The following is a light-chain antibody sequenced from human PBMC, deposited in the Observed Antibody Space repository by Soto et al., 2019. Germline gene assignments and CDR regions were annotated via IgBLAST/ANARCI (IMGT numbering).Light chain of an antibody. CDR1: SSDVGSYNL. CDR3: CSYEGSSPSS. CDR2: EGS. Sequence: QSALTQPASVSGSPGQSITISCTGTSSDVGSYNLVSWYQQHPGKAPKLMMYEGSKRPSGVSNRFSGSKSGNTASLTISGLQAEDEADYYCCSYEGSSPSSFGTGTKVTVL. V-gene: IGLV2-23*01. J-gene: IGLJ1*01.